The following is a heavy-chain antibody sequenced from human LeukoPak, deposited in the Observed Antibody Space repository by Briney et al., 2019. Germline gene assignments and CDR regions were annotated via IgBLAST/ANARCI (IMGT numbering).Heavy chain of an antibody. CDR3: ARDTVPRYYDSSGFDY. CDR1: GFTFSSYG. D-gene: IGHD3-22*01. Sequence: PGGSLRLSCAASGFTFSSYGMHWVRQAPGKGLEWVAFIRYDGSNKYYADSVKGRFTISRDNSKNTLYLQMNSLRAEDTAVYYCARDTVPRYYDSSGFDYWGQGTLVTVSA. CDR2: IRYDGSNK. V-gene: IGHV3-30*02. J-gene: IGHJ4*02.